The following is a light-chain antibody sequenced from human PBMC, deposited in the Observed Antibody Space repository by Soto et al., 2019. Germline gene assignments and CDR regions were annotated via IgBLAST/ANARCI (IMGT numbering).Light chain of an antibody. CDR3: QSYDSSLSGSYV. V-gene: IGLV1-40*01. Sequence: QSVLTQPPSVSGAPGQRVTISCTGSSSNIGAGYDVHWYQQLPGTAPKLLIYANSNRPSGVPDRFSGSKSGTSASLAITGLRAEDEADYYCQSYDSSLSGSYVFGTGTKLTVL. J-gene: IGLJ1*01. CDR1: SSNIGAGYD. CDR2: ANS.